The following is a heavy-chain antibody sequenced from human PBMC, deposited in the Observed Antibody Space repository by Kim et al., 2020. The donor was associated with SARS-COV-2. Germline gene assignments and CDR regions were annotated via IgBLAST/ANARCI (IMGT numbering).Heavy chain of an antibody. CDR1: GFTFSSYA. V-gene: IGHV3-23*01. CDR2: ISGGGVNK. CDR3: AKVVVMDDYNYYYYYGMDV. J-gene: IGHJ6*02. D-gene: IGHD3-3*01. Sequence: GGSLRLSCAASGFTFSSYAMSWVRQAPGKGLEWVSVISGGGVNKFYADSVRGRFTISRDNSKNTLVLQMNSLRDEDTALYYCAKVVVMDDYNYYYYYGMDVWGQGTTVTVSS.